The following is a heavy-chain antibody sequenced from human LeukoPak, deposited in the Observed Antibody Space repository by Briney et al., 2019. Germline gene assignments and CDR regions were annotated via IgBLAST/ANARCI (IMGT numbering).Heavy chain of an antibody. V-gene: IGHV1-2*06. Sequence: GASVKVSCKXSGYTFTGYYMHWVRQAPGQGLEWMGRINPNSGGTNYAQKFQGRVTMTRDTSISTAYMELSRLRSDDTAVYYCARESRIAVAGREPARWFDPWGQGTLVTVSS. CDR2: INPNSGGT. J-gene: IGHJ5*02. CDR3: ARESRIAVAGREPARWFDP. D-gene: IGHD6-19*01. CDR1: GYTFTGYY.